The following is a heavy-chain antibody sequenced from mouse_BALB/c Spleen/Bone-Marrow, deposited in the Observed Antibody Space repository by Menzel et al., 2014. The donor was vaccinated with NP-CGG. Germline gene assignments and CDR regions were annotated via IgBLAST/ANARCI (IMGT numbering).Heavy chain of an antibody. CDR3: TRDLYDGYSYYAMDY. Sequence: EVQLVESGGGLVKPGGSLKLSCAASGFTFSSYTMSWVRQTPERRLEWVAIITSGGGYTYYPDSVKGRFTISRDNAKSTLYLQMSSLKSEDTAMYYCTRDLYDGYSYYAMDYWGQGTSVTVSS. D-gene: IGHD2-3*01. CDR1: GFTFSSYT. CDR2: ITSGGGYT. V-gene: IGHV5-6-4*01. J-gene: IGHJ4*01.